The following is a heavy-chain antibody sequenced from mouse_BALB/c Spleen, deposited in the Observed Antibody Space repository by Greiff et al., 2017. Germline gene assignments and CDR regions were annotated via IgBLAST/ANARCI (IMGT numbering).Heavy chain of an antibody. Sequence: EVLLLESGRGLVKPGGSLKLSCAASGYSFTDYYMYWVRQSPEKRLEWVATISSGGSYTYYPDSVKGRFTISRDNAKNTLYLQMSSLKSEDTAMYYCTRGTTVKGDFDYWGQGTTLTVSA. J-gene: IGHJ2*01. D-gene: IGHD2-5*01. V-gene: IGHV5-4*02. CDR2: ISSGGSYT. CDR1: GYSFTDYY. CDR3: TRGTTVKGDFDY.